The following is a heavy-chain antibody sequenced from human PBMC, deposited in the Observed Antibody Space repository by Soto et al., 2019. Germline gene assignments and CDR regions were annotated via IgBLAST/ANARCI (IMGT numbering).Heavy chain of an antibody. Sequence: AAVRLSCAASGFTYSNYAVTSVRQAPGKGLEWVSTISGSGGSTYYADSVKGRFTISRDNSKNTLYLQMNSLRAEDTAVYYCAKDQGSSWYEIDYWGQGTLVTVSS. CDR3: AKDQGSSWYEIDY. V-gene: IGHV3-23*01. J-gene: IGHJ4*02. CDR1: GFTYSNYA. D-gene: IGHD6-13*01. CDR2: ISGSGGST.